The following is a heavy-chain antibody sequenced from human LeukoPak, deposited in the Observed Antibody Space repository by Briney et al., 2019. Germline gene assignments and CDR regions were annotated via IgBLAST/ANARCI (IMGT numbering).Heavy chain of an antibody. J-gene: IGHJ4*02. CDR3: ARRYFDY. CDR2: IKQDGSEK. CDR1: GFTFSSDW. V-gene: IGHV3-7*01. Sequence: GGSLRLSCAACGFTFSSDWMSWVRQAPGKGLEWVANIKQDGSEKYYVDSVKGRFTISRDNAKNSLYLQMNSLRAEDTAVYYCARRYFDYWGQGTLVTVSS.